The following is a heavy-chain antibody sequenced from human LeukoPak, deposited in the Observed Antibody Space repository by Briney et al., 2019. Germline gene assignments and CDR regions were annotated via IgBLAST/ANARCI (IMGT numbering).Heavy chain of an antibody. Sequence: GRSLRLSCAASGFTFSSYGMHWVRQAPGKGLEWVAVIWYDGSNKYYADSVKGRFTISRDNSKNTLYLQMNSLRVEDTAVYYCARDLYHGSGSYYNGVDYWGQGTLVTVSS. V-gene: IGHV3-33*01. D-gene: IGHD3-10*01. J-gene: IGHJ4*02. CDR2: IWYDGSNK. CDR3: ARDLYHGSGSYYNGVDY. CDR1: GFTFSSYG.